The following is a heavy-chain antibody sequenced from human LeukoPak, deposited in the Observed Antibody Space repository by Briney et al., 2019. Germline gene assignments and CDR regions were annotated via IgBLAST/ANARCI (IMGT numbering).Heavy chain of an antibody. J-gene: IGHJ4*02. D-gene: IGHD3-22*01. CDR3: ARLRDSSGRGHYYFDS. CDR1: GGSISSFY. CDR2: IYSSGST. V-gene: IGHV4-4*09. Sequence: SETLSLTCTVSGGSISSFYWNWIRQPPGKGLEWIGYIYSSGSTIYNPSLKSRVTMSVDTSKNQFSLKLTSVTAADTAVYYCARLRDSSGRGHYYFDSWGQGSLVTVSS.